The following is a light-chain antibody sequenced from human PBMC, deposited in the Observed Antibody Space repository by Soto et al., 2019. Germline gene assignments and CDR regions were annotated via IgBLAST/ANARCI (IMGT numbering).Light chain of an antibody. Sequence: DIQITQSPASLSSSIGDRVTITCRSSQNISFYLNWYQHKTGQAPKVLIYAASSLQAGVPQRFSGSGSGTDFTLSISSLQPEDFATYSCQQSYITPSTFGQGTKADI. CDR2: AAS. CDR1: QNISFY. V-gene: IGKV1-39*01. J-gene: IGKJ2*01. CDR3: QQSYITPST.